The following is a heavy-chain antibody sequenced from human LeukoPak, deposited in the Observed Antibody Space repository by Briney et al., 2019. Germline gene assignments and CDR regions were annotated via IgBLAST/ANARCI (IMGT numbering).Heavy chain of an antibody. CDR3: ARESLTWLQSRTSWFDP. J-gene: IGHJ5*02. V-gene: IGHV4-39*07. CDR1: GGSISSSIYL. CDR2: IYYSGST. Sequence: PSETLFLTCSVSGGSISSSIYLWGWIRQPPGQGLEWIGSIYYSGSTYHIPSLKSRVTISVDSLENQFSLRLSSVTAADTAVYYCARESLTWLQSRTSWFDPWGQGTLVTVSS. D-gene: IGHD5-24*01.